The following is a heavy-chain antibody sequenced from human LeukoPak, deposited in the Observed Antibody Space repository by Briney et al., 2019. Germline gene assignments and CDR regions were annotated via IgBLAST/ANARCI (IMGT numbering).Heavy chain of an antibody. CDR1: GFIFTDYD. J-gene: IGHJ4*02. CDR3: VRKNGGTYYDY. CDR2: FGIAGDT. V-gene: IGHV3-13*01. D-gene: IGHD1-26*01. Sequence: GGSLRLSCAASGFIFTDYDLHWVRQPPGKGLEWVSVFGIAGDTYYADSVKGRFTISRDVAKNSLYLQMNNLRAGDTAVYYCVRKNGGTYYDYWGQGTLVTVSS.